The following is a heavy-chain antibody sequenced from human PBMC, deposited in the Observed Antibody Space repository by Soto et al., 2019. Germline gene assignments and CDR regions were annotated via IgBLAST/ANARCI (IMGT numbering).Heavy chain of an antibody. D-gene: IGHD6-19*01. CDR1: GFTFSSYA. Sequence: EVQLLESGGGLVQPGGSLRLSCAASGFTFSSYAMSWVRQAPGKGLEWVSAISGSGGSTYYADSVKGRFTISRNNSQKTLYLQMNSLRAEYTAVNYCAKGGVGSGWYYYYGMDVWGQGTTVTVSS. J-gene: IGHJ6*02. CDR3: AKGGVGSGWYYYYGMDV. CDR2: ISGSGGST. V-gene: IGHV3-23*01.